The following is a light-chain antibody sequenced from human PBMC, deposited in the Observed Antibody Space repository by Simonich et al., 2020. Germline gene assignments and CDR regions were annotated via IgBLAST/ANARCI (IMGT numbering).Light chain of an antibody. CDR2: WAS. CDR3: QQYYSTPYT. CDR1: QRVLYSSNNKNY. J-gene: IGKJ2*01. Sequence: DIVMTQSPDSLAVSLGERATINCKSSQRVLYSSNNKNYLAGYQQKPGQPPKLLIYWASTRESGVPDRCSGSGSGTDFTLTISSLQAEDVAVYYCQQYYSTPYTFGQGTKLEIK. V-gene: IGKV4-1*01.